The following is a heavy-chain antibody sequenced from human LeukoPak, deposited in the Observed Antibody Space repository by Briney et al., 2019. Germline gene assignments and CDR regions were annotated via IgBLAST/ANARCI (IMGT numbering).Heavy chain of an antibody. D-gene: IGHD3-10*01. V-gene: IGHV3-30*18. J-gene: IGHJ5*02. CDR3: AKPIWFGELSSNWFDP. CDR1: GFSFSDYY. Sequence: GGSLRLSCAASGFSFSDYYMIWIRQAPGKGLEWVAVISYDGSNKYYADSVKGRFTISRDNSKNTLYLQMNSLRAEDTAVYYCAKPIWFGELSSNWFDPWGQGTLVTVSS. CDR2: ISYDGSNK.